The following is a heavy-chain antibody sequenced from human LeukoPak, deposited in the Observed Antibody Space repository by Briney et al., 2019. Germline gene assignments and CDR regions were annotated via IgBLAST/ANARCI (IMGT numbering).Heavy chain of an antibody. J-gene: IGHJ6*03. D-gene: IGHD4-17*01. CDR1: GFTFSSYA. V-gene: IGHV3-21*01. CDR3: ARDPYNVYYGDDYYYYRDV. CDR2: ITRDSIYT. Sequence: GRSLRLSCAASGFTFSSYAMHWVRQTPGKGLEWVSSITRDSIYTFYADSVKGRFTISRDNAKNSLSLQINSLRAEDTAVYYCARDPYNVYYGDDYYYYRDVGGKGPAVTISS.